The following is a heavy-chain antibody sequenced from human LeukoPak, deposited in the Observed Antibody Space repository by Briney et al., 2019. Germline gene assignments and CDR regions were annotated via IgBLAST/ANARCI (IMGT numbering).Heavy chain of an antibody. D-gene: IGHD2-2*01. CDR2: ISSSSSTI. J-gene: IGHJ4*02. Sequence: PGGSLRLSCAASGFTFSSYSMNWVRQAPGKGLEWVSYISSSSSTIYYADSVKGRFTISRDNAKNSLYLQMNSLRAEDTAVYYCARDLEYCSSTSCYPSWYYFDYWGQGTLVTVSS. CDR3: ARDLEYCSSTSCYPSWYYFDY. CDR1: GFTFSSYS. V-gene: IGHV3-48*04.